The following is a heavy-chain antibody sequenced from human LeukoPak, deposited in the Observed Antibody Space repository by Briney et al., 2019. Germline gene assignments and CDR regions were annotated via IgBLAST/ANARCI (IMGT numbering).Heavy chain of an antibody. CDR2: IYHSGSP. CDR1: GGYISSSNW. V-gene: IGHV4-4*02. J-gene: IGHJ5*02. CDR3: ARLKTGTTMNWFDP. Sequence: SGTLSLTCAVSGGYISSSNWWSWVRQPPGKGLEWVGEIYHSGSPTYNPSLKSRVTISVDKSKNQSPLQLSSVTAADTAVYYCARLKTGTTMNWFDPWGQGTLVTV. D-gene: IGHD1-7*01.